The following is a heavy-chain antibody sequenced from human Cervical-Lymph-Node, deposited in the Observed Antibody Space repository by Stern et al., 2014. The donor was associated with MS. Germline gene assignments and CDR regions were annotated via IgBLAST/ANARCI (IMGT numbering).Heavy chain of an antibody. V-gene: IGHV4-4*02. CDR1: GASLSGVNC. D-gene: IGHD3-16*01. J-gene: IGHJ4*02. Sequence: QLQLQESGPGLVKPSGTLSLTCPVSGASLSGVNCWTWVRQPPGKGLEWIGEILHTGDTNYNPSLRSRVVMLVDSSKSQFSLQLTSVTAADTAVYYCARGGGTDSPTYDYWGQGTLVTVS. CDR3: ARGGGTDSPTYDY. CDR2: ILHTGDT.